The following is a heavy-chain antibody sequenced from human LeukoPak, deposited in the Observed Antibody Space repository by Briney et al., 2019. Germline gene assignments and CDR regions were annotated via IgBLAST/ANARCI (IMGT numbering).Heavy chain of an antibody. J-gene: IGHJ4*02. CDR2: INPNSGGT. V-gene: IGHV1-2*02. Sequence: ASVKVSCKASGYTFTGYYMHWVRQAPGQGLEWMGWINPNSGGTNYAQKFQGRATMTRDTSISTAYMELSRLRSDDTAVYYCARVGRRMVATHYFDYWGQGTLVTVSS. CDR3: ARVGRRMVATHYFDY. CDR1: GYTFTGYY. D-gene: IGHD5-12*01.